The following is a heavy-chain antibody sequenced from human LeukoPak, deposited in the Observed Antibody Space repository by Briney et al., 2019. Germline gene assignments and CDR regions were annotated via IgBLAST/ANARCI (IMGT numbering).Heavy chain of an antibody. J-gene: IGHJ6*02. CDR3: ARSAPPDYDTLTGSYYYYGMDV. Sequence: ASVKVSCKASGYTFTGYYMHWVRQAPGQGLEWTGWINPNSGGTNYAQKFQGRVTMTRDTSISTAYMELSRLRSDDTAVYYCARSAPPDYDTLTGSYYYYGMDVWGQGTTVTVSS. V-gene: IGHV1-2*02. CDR1: GYTFTGYY. CDR2: INPNSGGT. D-gene: IGHD3-9*01.